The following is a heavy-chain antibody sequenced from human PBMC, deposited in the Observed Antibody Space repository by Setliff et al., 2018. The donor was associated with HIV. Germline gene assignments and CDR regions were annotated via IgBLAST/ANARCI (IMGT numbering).Heavy chain of an antibody. CDR1: GGSISTYF. CDR2: INSDGGIS. Sequence: ETLSLTCTVSGGSISTYFWSWVRQAPGKGLEWVSRINSDGGISEHADAVKGRLTISRDNARNTLYLEMNSLRVEDTAVYYCVRVAGFSSSWFGYWGQGTLVTVSS. CDR3: VRVAGFSSSWFGY. V-gene: IGHV3-74*03. J-gene: IGHJ4*02. D-gene: IGHD6-13*01.